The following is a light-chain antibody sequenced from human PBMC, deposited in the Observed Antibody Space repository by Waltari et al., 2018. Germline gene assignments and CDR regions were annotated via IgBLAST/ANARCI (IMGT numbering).Light chain of an antibody. J-gene: IGLJ7*01. CDR1: SSNIGNNY. Sequence: QSVLTQPPSVSAAPGQRVTISCSGGSSNIGNNYVSWYRQFPGTAPKLPIYENAARPSGIPGGCAGSKSGTSATLDITGRQAGDEADYYCGTWDSSLSGAVFGGGTHLTVL. V-gene: IGLV1-51*02. CDR3: GTWDSSLSGAV. CDR2: ENA.